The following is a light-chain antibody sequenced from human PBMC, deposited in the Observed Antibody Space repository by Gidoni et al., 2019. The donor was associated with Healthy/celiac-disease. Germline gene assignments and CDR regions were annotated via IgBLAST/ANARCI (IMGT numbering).Light chain of an antibody. CDR1: QGISSY. Sequence: AIRMTQSPSSFSASTGDRVTITCRASQGISSYLAWYQQKPGKAPKLLIYAASTLQSGVPSRFSGSGSGTDFTLTISCLQPEDFATYYCQQYYSYPPAFXQXTKLEIK. CDR2: AAS. J-gene: IGKJ2*01. CDR3: QQYYSYPPA. V-gene: IGKV1-8*01.